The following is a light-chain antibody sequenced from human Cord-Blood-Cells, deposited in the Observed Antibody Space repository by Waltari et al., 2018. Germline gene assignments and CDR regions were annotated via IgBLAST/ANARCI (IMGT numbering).Light chain of an antibody. CDR2: AAS. V-gene: IGKV1-27*01. J-gene: IGKJ1*01. CDR3: QKYNSAPWT. Sequence: DIQMTQSPSSLSASVGDRVAITCRASPGISNYLAWYQQKQGKVPKLLIYAASTLQSGVPSRFSGSGSGTDFTLTISSLQPEDVATYYCQKYNSAPWTFGQGTKVEIK. CDR1: PGISNY.